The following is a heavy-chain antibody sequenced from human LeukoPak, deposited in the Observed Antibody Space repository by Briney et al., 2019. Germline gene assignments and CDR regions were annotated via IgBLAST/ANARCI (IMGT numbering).Heavy chain of an antibody. CDR2: ISGSGGST. J-gene: IGHJ5*02. CDR1: GFTFSSYA. D-gene: IGHD3-10*01. CDR3: ARAIDRGVIIA. V-gene: IGHV3-23*01. Sequence: GGSLRLSCAASGFTFSSYAMSWVRQAPGKGLEWVSAISGSGGSTYYADSVKGRFTISRDNSKNTLYLQMNSLRVEDTAVYYCARAIDRGVIIAWGQGTLVTVSS.